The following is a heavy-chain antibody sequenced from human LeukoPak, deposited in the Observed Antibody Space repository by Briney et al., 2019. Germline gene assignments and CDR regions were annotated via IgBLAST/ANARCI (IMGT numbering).Heavy chain of an antibody. CDR3: AKGRSAGAPAHYLDY. CDR1: GFTFTNYV. V-gene: IGHV3-23*01. CDR2: ISGNGATT. J-gene: IGHJ4*02. D-gene: IGHD3-10*01. Sequence: PGGSLRLSCEASGFTFTNYVMTWVRQAPGKGLEWVSAISGNGATTYYADSVKGRFTISRDNSKNTLFLQMQSLRAEDTALYYCAKGRSAGAPAHYLDYWGQGILVTVSS.